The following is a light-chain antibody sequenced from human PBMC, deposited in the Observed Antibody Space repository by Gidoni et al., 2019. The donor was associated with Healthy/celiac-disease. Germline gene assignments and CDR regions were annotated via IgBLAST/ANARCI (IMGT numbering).Light chain of an antibody. CDR2: AAS. Sequence: DIQMTQSPSSLSASVGDRVTITCRASQSISSYLNWYQQKPGKAPKLLIYAASSLQSGVPSRFSGSGSGTAFTPPISSLQPEDFATYYCQQSYSTLYTFGQGTKLEIK. CDR3: QQSYSTLYT. V-gene: IGKV1-39*01. CDR1: QSISSY. J-gene: IGKJ2*01.